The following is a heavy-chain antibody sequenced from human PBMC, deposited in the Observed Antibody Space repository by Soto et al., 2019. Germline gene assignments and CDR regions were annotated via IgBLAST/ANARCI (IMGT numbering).Heavy chain of an antibody. D-gene: IGHD3-16*01. J-gene: IGHJ6*03. V-gene: IGHV3-33*01. CDR1: GFTFSNYG. CDR2: VWYDGKNK. Sequence: GGSLRLSCAASGFTFSNYGMHWVRQAPGKGLEWVAVVWYDGKNKYYEDAVKGRFTISRDNSKNTVDLQMNSLRADDMAVYYCARGQGAYYNYLDVWGKGTTVTVSS. CDR3: ARGQGAYYNYLDV.